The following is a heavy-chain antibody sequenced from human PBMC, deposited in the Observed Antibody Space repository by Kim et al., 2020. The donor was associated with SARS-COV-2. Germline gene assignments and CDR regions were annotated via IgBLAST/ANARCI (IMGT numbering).Heavy chain of an antibody. Sequence: GGSLRLSCAGSGFIFKNYEMNWVRQAPGKGLEWVSYINSGGSTTYYADSVRGRFTISRDNAKNSLYLQMNSLRAEDMAVYYCARVGMIADLDYWGQGTLV. D-gene: IGHD2-21*01. CDR2: INSGGSTT. CDR3: ARVGMIADLDY. J-gene: IGHJ4*02. CDR1: GFIFKNYE. V-gene: IGHV3-48*03.